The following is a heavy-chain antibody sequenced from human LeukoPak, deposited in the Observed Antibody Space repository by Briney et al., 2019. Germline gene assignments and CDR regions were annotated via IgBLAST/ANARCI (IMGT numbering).Heavy chain of an antibody. CDR2: FYTSGST. V-gene: IGHV4-4*07. CDR1: GASISSYY. J-gene: IGHJ4*02. CDR3: ARDDTAMVGGFDY. Sequence: PSETLSLTCTVSGASISSYYWSWIRQPAGKGLEWIGRFYTSGSTNYNPSLKSRVTISVDTSKNQFSLKLSSVTAADTAVYYCARDDTAMVGGFDYWGQGTLVTVSS. D-gene: IGHD5-18*01.